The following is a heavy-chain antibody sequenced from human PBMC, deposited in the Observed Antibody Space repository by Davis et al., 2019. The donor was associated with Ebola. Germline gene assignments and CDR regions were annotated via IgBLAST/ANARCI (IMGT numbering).Heavy chain of an antibody. Sequence: MPSETLSLTRAVSGGSISSSNWWSWVRQPPGKGLEWIGEIYHSGSTNYNPSLKSRVTISVDKSKNQFSLKLSSVTAADTAVYYCARDRNYYDSSRLDYWGQGTLVTVSS. CDR3: ARDRNYYDSSRLDY. CDR1: GGSISSSNW. V-gene: IGHV4-4*02. D-gene: IGHD3-22*01. CDR2: IYHSGST. J-gene: IGHJ4*02.